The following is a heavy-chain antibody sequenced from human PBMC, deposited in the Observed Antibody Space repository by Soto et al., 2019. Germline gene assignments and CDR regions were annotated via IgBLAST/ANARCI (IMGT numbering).Heavy chain of an antibody. Sequence: SVKVSCKASGGTFSSYAISWVRQAPGQGLEWMGGIIPIFGTANYAQKFQGRVTITADKSTSTAYMELSSLRSEDTAVYYCARDRSYYDPNWFDPWGQGTLVTVSS. D-gene: IGHD3-22*01. J-gene: IGHJ5*02. CDR2: IIPIFGTA. CDR1: GGTFSSYA. CDR3: ARDRSYYDPNWFDP. V-gene: IGHV1-69*06.